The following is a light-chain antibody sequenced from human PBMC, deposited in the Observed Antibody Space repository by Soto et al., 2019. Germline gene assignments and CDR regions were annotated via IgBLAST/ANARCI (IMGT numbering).Light chain of an antibody. J-gene: IGKJ1*01. CDR3: QQYNSYQRT. Sequence: DIQMTQSPSTLSASVGDRVTITCRASQSISSWLAWYQQKPGKAPKLLIYDASSLESGVPSRFSGSGSGTEFTLTISSLQPDYFTTYYCQQYNSYQRTFGQGTKVEIK. CDR1: QSISSW. CDR2: DAS. V-gene: IGKV1-5*01.